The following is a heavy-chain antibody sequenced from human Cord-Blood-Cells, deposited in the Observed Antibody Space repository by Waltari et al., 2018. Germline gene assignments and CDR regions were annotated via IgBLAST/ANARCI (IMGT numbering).Heavy chain of an antibody. J-gene: IGHJ4*02. Sequence: QVQPVQSGAAVKKPGASVKVSCKASGYTFTGYYMHWVRQAPGQGRGWMGWINHNSGGTNYAQKLQGRVTRTRDTSISTAYMELSRLRSDDTAVYYCARVVTTGELDYWGQGTLVTVSS. D-gene: IGHD1-1*01. V-gene: IGHV1-2*02. CDR3: ARVVTTGELDY. CDR2: INHNSGGT. CDR1: GYTFTGYY.